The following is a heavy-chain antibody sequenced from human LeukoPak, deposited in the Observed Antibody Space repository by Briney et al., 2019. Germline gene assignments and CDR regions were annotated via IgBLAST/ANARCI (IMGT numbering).Heavy chain of an antibody. CDR1: GFTFSSYA. CDR3: GSGGYIGTLDY. J-gene: IGHJ4*02. V-gene: IGHV3-30*01. CDR2: ISYDGSNK. D-gene: IGHD1-26*01. Sequence: GRSLRLSCAASGFTFSSYAMHWVRQAPGKGLEWVAVISYDGSNKYYADSVKGRFTISRDNSKNTLYLQMNSLRAEDTAVYYCGSGGYIGTLDYWGQGTLVTVSS.